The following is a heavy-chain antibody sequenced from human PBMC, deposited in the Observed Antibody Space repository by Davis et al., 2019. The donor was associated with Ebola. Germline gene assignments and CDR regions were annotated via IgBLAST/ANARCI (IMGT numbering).Heavy chain of an antibody. CDR1: GDSISNNYW. CDR2: IYHSGTT. Sequence: MPSETLSLTCAVSGDSISNNYWWRWVRQPPGKGLEWIGEIYHSGTTNYDPSLKIRVTMSVDKSTNQFFLELASVTAADTAVYYCARGAGGLTRYFDLWGRGTLVTVSS. CDR3: ARGAGGLTRYFDL. V-gene: IGHV4-4*02. J-gene: IGHJ2*01. D-gene: IGHD4/OR15-4a*01.